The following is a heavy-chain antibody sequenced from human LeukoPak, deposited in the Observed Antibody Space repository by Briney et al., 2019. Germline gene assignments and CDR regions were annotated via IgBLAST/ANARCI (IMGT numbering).Heavy chain of an antibody. D-gene: IGHD3-22*01. V-gene: IGHV1-2*02. Sequence: ASVRVSCKASGYTFTGYYMHWVRQAPGQGLEWMGWINPNSGGTNYAQKFQGTVTMTRDTSISTAYMELSRPRFADPEVYYCAREVVTPLIDAFDIWGQGTMVTVS. CDR1: GYTFTGYY. J-gene: IGHJ3*02. CDR3: AREVVTPLIDAFDI. CDR2: INPNSGGT.